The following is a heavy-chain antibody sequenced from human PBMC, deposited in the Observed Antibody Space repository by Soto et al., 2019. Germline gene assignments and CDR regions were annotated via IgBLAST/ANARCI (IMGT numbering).Heavy chain of an antibody. V-gene: IGHV3-23*01. Sequence: GGSLRLSCAASGFTFSSYAMSWVRQAPGKGLEWVSAISGSGGSTYYADSVKGRFTISRDNSKNTLYLQMNSLRAEDTAVYYCAKDDILTGYYGTNNWFDPWGQGTLVTVSS. CDR1: GFTFSSYA. CDR2: ISGSGGST. J-gene: IGHJ5*02. D-gene: IGHD3-9*01. CDR3: AKDDILTGYYGTNNWFDP.